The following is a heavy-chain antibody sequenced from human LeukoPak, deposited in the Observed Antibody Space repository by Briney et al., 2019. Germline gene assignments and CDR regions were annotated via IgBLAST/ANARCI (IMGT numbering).Heavy chain of an antibody. CDR1: GFTFSGYT. D-gene: IGHD3-3*01. J-gene: IGHJ6*03. V-gene: IGHV3-64*02. CDR3: ARITMGATSANFYYYVRDA. CDR2: IISHGGST. Sequence: GGSLRLSCAASGFTFSGYTLHWVRQAPGKGLEYVSAIISHGGSTHYADSVKGRFTVSRDNSKNTLYLQMDSLRAEDMAVYYCARITMGATSANFYYYVRDAWGKGTKVTVS.